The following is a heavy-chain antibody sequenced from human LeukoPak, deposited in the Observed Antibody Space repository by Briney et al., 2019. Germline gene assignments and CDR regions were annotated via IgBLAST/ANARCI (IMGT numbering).Heavy chain of an antibody. CDR3: ASSQLCQLLLPYYFDY. CDR2: IYYSGST. J-gene: IGHJ4*02. CDR1: GGSISSSSYY. Sequence: SETLSLTCTVSGGSISSSSYYWGWIRQPPGKGLEWIGSIYYSGSTYYNPSLKSRVTISVDTSKNQFSQKLSSATAADTAVYYCASSQLCQLLLPYYFDYWGQGTLVTVSS. V-gene: IGHV4-39*01. D-gene: IGHD2-2*01.